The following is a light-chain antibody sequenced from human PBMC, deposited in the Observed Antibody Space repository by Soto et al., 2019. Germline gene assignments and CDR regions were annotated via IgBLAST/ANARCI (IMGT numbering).Light chain of an antibody. J-gene: IGLJ2*01. Sequence: QSALTQPASVSGSPGQSITISCIGTSSDVGSYNLVSWYQQHPGKAPKVLIYEVSERPSGVSNRFSGSKSGNTASLTISGLQAEDEDEYYCCSYAGSRTHVLFGGGTQLTVL. V-gene: IGLV2-23*02. CDR2: EVS. CDR1: SSDVGSYNL. CDR3: CSYAGSRTHVL.